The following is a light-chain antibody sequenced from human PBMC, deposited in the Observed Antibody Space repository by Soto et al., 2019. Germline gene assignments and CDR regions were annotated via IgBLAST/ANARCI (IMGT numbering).Light chain of an antibody. CDR2: EVS. CDR1: SSDVGSYNR. V-gene: IGLV2-14*01. Sequence: QSALTQPASVSGSPGQSITISCTGTSSDVGSYNRVSWYQQPPGTAPKLMIYEVSNRPSGVSIRFSGSKSGNTASLTISGLKAEDEDDYFCSSYAGSKNYVFGNGTKV. J-gene: IGLJ1*01. CDR3: SSYAGSKNYV.